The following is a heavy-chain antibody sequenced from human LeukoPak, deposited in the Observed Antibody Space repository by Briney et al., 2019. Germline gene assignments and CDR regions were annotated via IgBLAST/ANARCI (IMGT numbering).Heavy chain of an antibody. Sequence: ASVKVSCKASGHTFTSYYIHWVRQAPGQGPDWMGYINPRNGATNYSQKFQGRLTMTRDTSMSTAYMEVSSLKSDDTAVYYCARDPRDTGGSYDSWGQGTLLTVSS. CDR2: INPRNGAT. V-gene: IGHV1-2*02. CDR3: ARDPRDTGGSYDS. J-gene: IGHJ5*01. CDR1: GHTFTSYY. D-gene: IGHD2-8*02.